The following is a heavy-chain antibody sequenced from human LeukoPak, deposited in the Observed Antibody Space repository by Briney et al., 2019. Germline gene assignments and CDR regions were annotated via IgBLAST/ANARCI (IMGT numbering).Heavy chain of an antibody. CDR2: INPNSGGT. Sequence: ASVKVSCKASGYTFTGYYMHWVRQAPGQGLEWMGWINPNSGGTNYAQKFQGRVTMTRDTSISTAYMELNRLRSDDTAVYYCARGSLAMVRGALNWFDPWGQGTLVTVSS. D-gene: IGHD3-10*01. J-gene: IGHJ5*02. CDR3: ARGSLAMVRGALNWFDP. CDR1: GYTFTGYY. V-gene: IGHV1-2*02.